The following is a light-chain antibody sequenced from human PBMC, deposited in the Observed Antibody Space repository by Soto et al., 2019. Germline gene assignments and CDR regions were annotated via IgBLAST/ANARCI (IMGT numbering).Light chain of an antibody. CDR2: AAS. CDR3: QQGHSPPLT. CDR1: QSISTY. J-gene: IGKJ4*01. Sequence: DIQMTQSPSSLSASVGDRVIITCRASQSISTYLNWYQQKPGKAPKLLISAASTLQSGVPSKFSGSGSGTDVTLTISSLQPEDFATYYCQQGHSPPLTFGGGTKVEIK. V-gene: IGKV1-39*01.